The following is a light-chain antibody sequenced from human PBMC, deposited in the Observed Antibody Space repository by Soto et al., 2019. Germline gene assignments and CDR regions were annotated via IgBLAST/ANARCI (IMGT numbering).Light chain of an antibody. CDR3: SSYTSGASPAVV. V-gene: IGLV2-14*01. CDR1: SDDIGDYRY. Sequence: QSALTQPASVSGSPGQSITISCTGTSDDIGDYRYVSWYQQHPGKAPKLILYEVNNRPSGISDRFSCSKPGNTASLTISGLQAEDEPYYCCSSYTSGASPAVVFGGGTKLTVL. CDR2: EVN. J-gene: IGLJ2*01.